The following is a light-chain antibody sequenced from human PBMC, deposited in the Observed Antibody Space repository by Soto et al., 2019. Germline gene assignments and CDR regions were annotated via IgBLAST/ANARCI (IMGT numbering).Light chain of an antibody. CDR2: DVS. CDR1: SSDVGGYNY. CDR3: SSYPRSSTRG. V-gene: IGLV2-14*01. J-gene: IGLJ2*01. Sequence: QSALTQPASVSGAPGQSITISCTGTSSDVGGYNYVSWYQQHPGKAPKLMIYDVSNRPSGVSNRFSGSKSGNTASLTISGLQAEDEADYYCSSYPRSSTRGFGGGTKLPVL.